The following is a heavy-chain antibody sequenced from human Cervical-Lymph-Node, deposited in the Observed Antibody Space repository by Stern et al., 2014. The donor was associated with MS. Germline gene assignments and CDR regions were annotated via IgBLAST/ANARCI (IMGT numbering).Heavy chain of an antibody. D-gene: IGHD4-17*01. CDR2: IYHGGSA. Sequence: QLQLQESGSGLVKPSQTLSLTGGVSGGSITSQGYAWSWLRQPPGKGLEWLGFIYHGGSAYYNPSLKSRVNISVDSFKTQFSLKLDSVTAADTAVYFCARVGLYGDFDFWGQGTLVTVSS. CDR1: GGSITSQGYA. CDR3: ARVGLYGDFDF. V-gene: IGHV4-30-2*01. J-gene: IGHJ4*02.